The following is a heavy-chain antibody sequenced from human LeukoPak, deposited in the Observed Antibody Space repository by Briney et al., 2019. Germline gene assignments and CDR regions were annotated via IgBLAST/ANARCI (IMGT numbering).Heavy chain of an antibody. CDR3: ATLAVVAATDLFDY. J-gene: IGHJ4*02. CDR2: IWSDGGLK. CDR1: GFTFSAYN. V-gene: IGHV3-30*02. D-gene: IGHD2-15*01. Sequence: GGSLRLSCVASGFTFSAYNIHWVRQAPGKGLEWVAVIWSDGGLKYYADSVTGRFTISRDNSKNTIYLQMNSLRAEDTAVYYCATLAVVAATDLFDYWGQGTLVTVSS.